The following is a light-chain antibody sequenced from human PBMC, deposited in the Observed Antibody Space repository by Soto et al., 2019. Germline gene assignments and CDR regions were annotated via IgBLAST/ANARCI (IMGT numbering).Light chain of an antibody. Sequence: EILMTQSPATLSLAPGERATFSCRASQSVTSFLAWYQQKPNQPPRLLIYGASTRATGVPPRFSATGSGTEFTLALSSLQSEDLALCFCQQYHNRPPTFGQGTKVELK. V-gene: IGKV3-15*01. J-gene: IGKJ1*01. CDR3: QQYHNRPPT. CDR1: QSVTSF. CDR2: GAS.